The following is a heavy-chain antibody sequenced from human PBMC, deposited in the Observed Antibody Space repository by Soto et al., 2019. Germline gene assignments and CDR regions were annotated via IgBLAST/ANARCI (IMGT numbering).Heavy chain of an antibody. J-gene: IGHJ4*02. V-gene: IGHV1-2*04. D-gene: IGHD2-15*01. Sequence: ASVKVSCKASGYTFTRYYMHWVRQAPGQGLEWMGWINPNSGGTNYAQKFQGWVTMTRDTSISTAYMELSRLRSDDTAVYYCARAADPYCSGGSCYSEYWGQGTLVTVSS. CDR1: GYTFTRYY. CDR3: ARAADPYCSGGSCYSEY. CDR2: INPNSGGT.